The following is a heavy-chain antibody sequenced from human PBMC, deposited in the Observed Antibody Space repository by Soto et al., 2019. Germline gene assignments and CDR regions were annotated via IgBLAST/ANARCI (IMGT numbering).Heavy chain of an antibody. CDR3: ATAWSDTALPYLRY. Sequence: SETLSRTCPLAGGSLSSFYWRWIRQPPGQALGWIGSIYYRGGTNYNPSLKCRVPISVDTSKPPFSLRLSSLTHADKAVYYCATAWSDTALPYLRYWGQGNRGTVAS. V-gene: IGHV4-59*12. D-gene: IGHD5-18*01. J-gene: IGHJ4*02. CDR2: IYYRGGT. CDR1: GGSLSSFY.